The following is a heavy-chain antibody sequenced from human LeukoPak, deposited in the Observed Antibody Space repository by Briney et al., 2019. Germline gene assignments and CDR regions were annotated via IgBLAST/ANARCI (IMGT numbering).Heavy chain of an antibody. V-gene: IGHV1-2*02. CDR1: GYSFTGFH. Sequence: ASVKVSCKASGYSFTGFHIHWVRQAPGQGLEWMGWIYPNSGGTKYAQKFQGRVTVTRDTSISTAYIELSSLRSDDTAVYYCARDSNFDYWGQGTLVTVSS. CDR2: IYPNSGGT. J-gene: IGHJ4*02. CDR3: ARDSNFDY.